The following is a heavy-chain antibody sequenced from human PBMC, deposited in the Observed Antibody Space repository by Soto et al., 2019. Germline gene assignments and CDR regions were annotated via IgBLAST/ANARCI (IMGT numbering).Heavy chain of an antibody. Sequence: QVQLQESGPGLVKPSGTLSLTCAVSGGSISSSNWWSWVRQPPGKGLEWIGEIYHSGSTNYNPSLQSRVNLSVDKSKNPFFLKLGSCAAADPAVYYLAGDYMVSGVMRWVGPWGQGTLGTLSS. CDR1: GGSISSSNW. CDR2: IYHSGST. J-gene: IGHJ5*02. D-gene: IGHD3-10*01. V-gene: IGHV4-4*02. CDR3: AGDYMVSGVMRWVGP.